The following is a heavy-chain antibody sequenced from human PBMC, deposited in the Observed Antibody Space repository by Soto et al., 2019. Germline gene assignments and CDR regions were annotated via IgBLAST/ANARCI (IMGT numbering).Heavy chain of an antibody. Sequence: GGSLRLSCAASVTRHAMHWVRQAPGKGLEWVAVISYDGSKTHYAESLKGRFTISRDNSKNTLYLQMSSLRAEDTAVYYCVKVGVGCSGGSCYSGLYGMDVWGQGTTVTVSS. J-gene: IGHJ6*02. D-gene: IGHD2-15*01. CDR3: VKVGVGCSGGSCYSGLYGMDV. CDR2: ISYDGSKT. V-gene: IGHV3-30*18. CDR1: VTRHA.